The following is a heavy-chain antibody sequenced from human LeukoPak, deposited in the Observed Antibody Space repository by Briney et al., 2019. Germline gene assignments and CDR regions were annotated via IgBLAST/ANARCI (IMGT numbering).Heavy chain of an antibody. J-gene: IGHJ4*02. CDR3: ARAPPWIQLWFFDY. Sequence: GGSLRLSCAASGFTFSSYAMHWVRQAPGKGLKWVAVISYEGSNKYYADSVKGRFTISRDNSKNTLYLQMNSLRAEDTAVYYCARAPPWIQLWFFDYWGQGTLVTVSS. V-gene: IGHV3-30*04. CDR2: ISYEGSNK. CDR1: GFTFSSYA. D-gene: IGHD5-18*01.